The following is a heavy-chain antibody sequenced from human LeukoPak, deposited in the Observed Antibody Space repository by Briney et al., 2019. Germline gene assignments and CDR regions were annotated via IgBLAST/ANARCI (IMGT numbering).Heavy chain of an antibody. CDR3: AKQGYCSGGSCYEGY. J-gene: IGHJ4*02. CDR1: GFTFSSYA. V-gene: IGHV3-23*01. CDR2: ISGSGGST. D-gene: IGHD2-15*01. Sequence: GGSLRLSCAASGFTFSSYAMSWVRRAPGKGLEWVSAISGSGGSTYYADSVKGRFTISRDNSKNTLYLQLNSLRAEDTAVYYCAKQGYCSGGSCYEGYWGQGTLVTVSS.